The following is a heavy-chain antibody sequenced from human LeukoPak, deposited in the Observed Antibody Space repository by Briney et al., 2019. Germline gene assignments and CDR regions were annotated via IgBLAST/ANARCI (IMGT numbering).Heavy chain of an antibody. CDR1: GYIFTNYD. J-gene: IGHJ5*02. Sequence: ASVKVSCKASGYIFTNYDINWVRQATGQGLEWMGWVNPDSGNTGYAQKFQGRVTMTRNTSISTAYMELSSLRSEDTAMYYCARADYDFVWGSYRLPDPWGQGTLVTVSS. V-gene: IGHV1-8*01. CDR3: ARADYDFVWGSYRLPDP. D-gene: IGHD3-16*02. CDR2: VNPDSGNT.